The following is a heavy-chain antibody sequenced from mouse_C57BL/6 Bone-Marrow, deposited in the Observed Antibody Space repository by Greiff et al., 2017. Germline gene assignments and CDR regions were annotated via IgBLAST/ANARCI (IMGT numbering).Heavy chain of an antibody. J-gene: IGHJ3*01. CDR2: ISYDGSN. D-gene: IGHD2-3*01. Sequence: EVKLVESGPGLVKPSQSLSLTCSVTGYSITSGYYWNWIRQFPGNKLEWMGYISYDGSNNYNPSLKNRISITRDTSKNQFFLTLNSVTTEDTATYYCARADGYYVGHWFAYWGQGTLVTVSA. V-gene: IGHV3-6*01. CDR1: GYSITSGYY. CDR3: ARADGYYVGHWFAY.